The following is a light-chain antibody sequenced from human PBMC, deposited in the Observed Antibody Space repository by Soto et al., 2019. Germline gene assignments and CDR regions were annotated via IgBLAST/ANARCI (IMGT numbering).Light chain of an antibody. Sequence: QSVLTQPASLSGSPGQSITISCTGTSSDIGAYDYVSWYQQYPGKAPKLMIYDVTKRPSGVPDRFSGSKSGNTASLTISGLQADDEADYYCCSYAGTYTFVFGGGTKLTVL. CDR3: CSYAGTYTFV. V-gene: IGLV2-11*01. J-gene: IGLJ3*02. CDR2: DVT. CDR1: SSDIGAYDY.